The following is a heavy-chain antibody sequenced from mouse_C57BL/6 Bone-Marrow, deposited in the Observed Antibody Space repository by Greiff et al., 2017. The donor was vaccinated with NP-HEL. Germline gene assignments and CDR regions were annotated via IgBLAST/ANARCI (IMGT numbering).Heavy chain of an antibody. CDR3: ARATIVTIRAMDY. Sequence: EVKLVESGGDLVKPGGSLKLSCAASGFTFSSYGMSWVRQTPDKRLEWVATISSGGSYTYYPDSVKGRFTISRDNAKNTLYLQMSSLKSEDTAMYYCARATIVTIRAMDYWGQGTSVTVSS. CDR2: ISSGGSYT. CDR1: GFTFSSYG. D-gene: IGHD2-5*01. V-gene: IGHV5-6*01. J-gene: IGHJ4*01.